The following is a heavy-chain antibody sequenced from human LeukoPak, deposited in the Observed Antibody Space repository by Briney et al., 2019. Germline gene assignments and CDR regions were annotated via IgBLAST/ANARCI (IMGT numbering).Heavy chain of an antibody. D-gene: IGHD3-22*01. V-gene: IGHV3-23*01. CDR2: ISGSGGST. CDR3: AKDYYYDSSGFDY. Sequence: GGSLRLSCAASGFTFSSYAMSWVRQAPGKGLEWVSAISGSGGSTYYADSVKGRFTISRGNSKNTLYLQMNSLRAEDTAVYYCAKDYYYDSSGFDYWGQGTLVTVSS. CDR1: GFTFSSYA. J-gene: IGHJ4*02.